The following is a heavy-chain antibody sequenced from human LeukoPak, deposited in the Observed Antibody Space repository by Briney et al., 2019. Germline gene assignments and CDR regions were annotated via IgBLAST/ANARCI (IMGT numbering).Heavy chain of an antibody. CDR1: GFTFSSYE. J-gene: IGHJ4*02. D-gene: IGHD2-2*01. CDR2: FSGSGGST. CDR3: AKGVVVAPDVTPFDY. Sequence: GGSLRLSCAASGFTFSSYEMNWVRQAPGKGLECISGFSGSGGSTYYADSVKGRFTISRDNSKNTLYLQMNSLRAEDTAVYYCAKGVVVAPDVTPFDYWGQGTLVTVSS. V-gene: IGHV3-23*01.